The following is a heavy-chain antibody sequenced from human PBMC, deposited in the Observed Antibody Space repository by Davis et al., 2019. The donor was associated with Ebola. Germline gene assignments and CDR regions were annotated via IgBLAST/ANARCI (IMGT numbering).Heavy chain of an antibody. D-gene: IGHD6-13*01. CDR2: IKQDGSEK. V-gene: IGHV3-7*01. Sequence: GESLKISCAASGFTFSSSAMTWVRQAPGKGLEWVANIKQDGSEKYYVDSVEGRFTISRDNAKNSLYLQMNSLRAEDTAVYYCARGPSTGNSFSYWGQGTLVTVSS. J-gene: IGHJ4*02. CDR3: ARGPSTGNSFSY. CDR1: GFTFSSSA.